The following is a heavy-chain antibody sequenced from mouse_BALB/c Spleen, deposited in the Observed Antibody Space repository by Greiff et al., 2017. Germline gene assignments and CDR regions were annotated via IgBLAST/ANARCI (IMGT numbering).Heavy chain of an antibody. CDR2: ISYSGST. D-gene: IGHD1-1*01. J-gene: IGHJ4*01. CDR3: ARYYGSSYAMDY. Sequence: EVMLVESGPSLVKPSQTLSLTCSVTGDSITSGYWNWIRKFPGNKLEYMGYISYSGSTYYNPSLKSRISNTRDTSKNQYYLQLNSVTTEDTATYYCARYYGSSYAMDYWGQGTSVTVSS. V-gene: IGHV3-8*02. CDR1: GDSITSGY.